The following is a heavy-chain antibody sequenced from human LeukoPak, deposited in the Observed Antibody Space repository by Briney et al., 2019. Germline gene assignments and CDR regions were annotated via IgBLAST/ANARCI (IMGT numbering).Heavy chain of an antibody. CDR1: GFTFSDYY. V-gene: IGHV3-11*01. CDR2: ISSSGSTI. D-gene: IGHD4-17*01. J-gene: IGHJ6*03. Sequence: KAGGSLRLSCAASGFTFSDYYMSWIRQAPGKGLEWVSYISSSGSTIYYADSVKGRFTISRDNAKNSLYLQMNSLRAEDTAVYYCTTVGYGDYYYYMDVWGKGTTVTVSS. CDR3: TTVGYGDYYYYMDV.